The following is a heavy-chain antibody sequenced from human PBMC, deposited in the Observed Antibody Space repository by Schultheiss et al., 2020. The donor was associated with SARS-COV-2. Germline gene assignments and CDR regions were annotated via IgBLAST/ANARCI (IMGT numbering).Heavy chain of an antibody. Sequence: SETLSLTCTVYGGSFSDHYWNWIRQPPGKGLEWIGYIYYSGSTNYNPSLKSRVTISVDTSKNQFSLKLSSVTAADTAVYYCASLPPLWLRSPDYWGQGTLVTVSS. CDR3: ASLPPLWLRSPDY. CDR2: IYYSGST. J-gene: IGHJ4*02. CDR1: GGSFSDHY. D-gene: IGHD5-18*01. V-gene: IGHV4-59*08.